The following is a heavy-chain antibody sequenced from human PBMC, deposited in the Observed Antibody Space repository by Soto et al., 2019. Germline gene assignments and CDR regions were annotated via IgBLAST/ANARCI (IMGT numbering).Heavy chain of an antibody. J-gene: IGHJ4*02. D-gene: IGHD2-8*01. CDR3: ASGSGYCTNGVCYKTVNPDPRFDY. CDR1: GFTVSSNY. CDR2: IYSGGST. V-gene: IGHV3-66*01. Sequence: EVQLVESGGGLVQPGGSLRLSCAASGFTVSSNYMSWVRQAPGKGLEWVSVIYSGGSTYYADSVKGRFTISRDNSKNTLYFQMNSLRAEDTAVYYCASGSGYCTNGVCYKTVNPDPRFDYWGQGTLVTVSS.